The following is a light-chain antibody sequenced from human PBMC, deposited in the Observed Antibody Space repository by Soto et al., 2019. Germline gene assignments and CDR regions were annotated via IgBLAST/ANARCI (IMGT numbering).Light chain of an antibody. J-gene: IGLJ3*02. V-gene: IGLV1-44*01. CDR3: ETWDDSLNGPV. CDR1: SSNIGSNV. Sequence: QSVLTQPPSASGTPGQRVTISCSGGSSNIGSNVVNWYQQLPGTAPKLLIYSNNQRPSGVPDRFSGSKSGTSASLAISGLQYEDEADYYCETWDDSLNGPVFGGGTKVTVL. CDR2: SNN.